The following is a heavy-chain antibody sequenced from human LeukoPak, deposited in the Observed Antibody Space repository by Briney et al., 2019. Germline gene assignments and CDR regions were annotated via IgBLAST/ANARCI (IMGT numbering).Heavy chain of an antibody. V-gene: IGHV3-30*02. CDR1: GFTFSTYG. CDR2: LRYDGSNK. Sequence: GGSLRLSCVASGFTFSTYGMHWVRQAPGKGLEWVSFLRYDGSNKFYADSVKGRFTISRDNSKNTLYLQINSLRAEDTAVYYCAKSAARGVPVLGNWGQGTLVTVSS. D-gene: IGHD3-3*01. CDR3: AKSAARGVPVLGN. J-gene: IGHJ4*02.